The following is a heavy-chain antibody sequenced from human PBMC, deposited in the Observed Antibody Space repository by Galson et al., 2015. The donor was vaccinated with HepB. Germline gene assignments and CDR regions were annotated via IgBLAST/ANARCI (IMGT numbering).Heavy chain of an antibody. Sequence: SLRLSCAASGFIFSNYALSWVRQAPGKGLEWVSGISGGGYTYYADSMQGRFTISRDNSKNTLYLQVNSLRADDTAVYYCAKYHGYGRSRFYYFYMDVWGKGTTVTVSS. V-gene: IGHV3-23*01. CDR1: GFIFSNYA. D-gene: IGHD5-18*01. CDR3: AKYHGYGRSRFYYFYMDV. J-gene: IGHJ6*03. CDR2: ISGGGYT.